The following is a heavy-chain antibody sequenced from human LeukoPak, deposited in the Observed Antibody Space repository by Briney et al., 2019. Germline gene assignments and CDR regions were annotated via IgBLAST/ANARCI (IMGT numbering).Heavy chain of an antibody. CDR3: AKDVGKWESLHFVAY. CDR1: GFTLSTNA. V-gene: IGHV3-23*01. J-gene: IGHJ4*02. Sequence: GGSLRLSGLTSGFTLSTNAMSWVSQALGKGLEWLSGISGSGASTYYADSVKGRFTISRDDSRNTLYLQMNSLRGDDTAVYYCAKDVGKWESLHFVAYWGQGTLVTVSS. D-gene: IGHD1-26*01. CDR2: ISGSGAST.